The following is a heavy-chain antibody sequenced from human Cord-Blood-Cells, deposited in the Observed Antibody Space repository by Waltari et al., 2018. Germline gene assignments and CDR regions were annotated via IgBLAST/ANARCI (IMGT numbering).Heavy chain of an antibody. CDR1: GFTFSSYG. V-gene: IGHV3-30*18. CDR2: ISYDGSKK. J-gene: IGHJ4*02. D-gene: IGHD6-13*01. CDR3: AKSRIAAAVLDY. Sequence: QVQLVESGGGVVQPGRSLRLSCAASGFTFSSYGMHWVRQAPGKGLEWVAVISYDGSKKYYSDSVKGRFTISRDNSKNTLYLQMNSLRAEDTAVYYCAKSRIAAAVLDYWGQGTLVTVSS.